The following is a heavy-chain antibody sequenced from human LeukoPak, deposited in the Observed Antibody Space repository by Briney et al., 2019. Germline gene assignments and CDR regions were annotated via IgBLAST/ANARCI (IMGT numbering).Heavy chain of an antibody. CDR1: GYTFTKYW. CDR2: IKQDGSDK. Sequence: GGSLRLSCADSGYTFTKYWMSWVRQAPGKGLEWVVNIKQDGSDKYYVDSVKGRFTISKDNAKNALYLQMNGLRVEDTAVYYCVPLNWNPPGDFDRWGQGTLVTVSS. CDR3: VPLNWNPPGDFDR. D-gene: IGHD1-20*01. J-gene: IGHJ4*02. V-gene: IGHV3-7*01.